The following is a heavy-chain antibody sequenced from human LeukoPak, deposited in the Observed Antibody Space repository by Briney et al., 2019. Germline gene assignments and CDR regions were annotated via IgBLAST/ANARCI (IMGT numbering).Heavy chain of an antibody. CDR2: INSDGGRT. J-gene: IGHJ4*01. Sequence: PGGSLRLSCAASGFTFSTSWMHWVRQAPGKGLVWVSQINSDGGRTRYADSVEGRLTISRDNAKNTVYLQMNSLRTDDTAMYYCARGRNGFFDYWGHGTLVTVSS. CDR1: GFTFSTSW. CDR3: ARGRNGFFDY. V-gene: IGHV3-74*01. D-gene: IGHD5-24*01.